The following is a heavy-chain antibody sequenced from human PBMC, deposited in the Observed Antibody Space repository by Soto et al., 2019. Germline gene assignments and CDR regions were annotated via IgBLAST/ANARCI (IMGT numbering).Heavy chain of an antibody. CDR3: ARLPVVTAIDAFDI. CDR2: INHSGST. J-gene: IGHJ3*02. D-gene: IGHD2-21*02. V-gene: IGHV4-34*01. Sequence: SETLSLTCAVYGGSFSGYYWSWIRQPPGKGLEWIGEINHSGSTNYNPSLKSRVTISVDTSKNQFSLKLSSVTAADTAVYYCARLPVVTAIDAFDIWGQGTMVTVSS. CDR1: GGSFSGYY.